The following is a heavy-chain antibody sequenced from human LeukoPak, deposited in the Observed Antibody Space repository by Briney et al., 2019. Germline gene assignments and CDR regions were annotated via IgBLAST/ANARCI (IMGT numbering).Heavy chain of an antibody. CDR3: ARDNYYGSGTKGWFDP. D-gene: IGHD3-10*01. J-gene: IGHJ5*02. V-gene: IGHV1-2*02. Sequence: ASVKVSCKASGYTFTGYYMHWVRQAPGQGLEWMGWINPNSGGTNYAQKFQGRVTMTRDTSISTAYMELSRLRSDDTAVYYYARDNYYGSGTKGWFDPWGQGTLVTVSS. CDR2: INPNSGGT. CDR1: GYTFTGYY.